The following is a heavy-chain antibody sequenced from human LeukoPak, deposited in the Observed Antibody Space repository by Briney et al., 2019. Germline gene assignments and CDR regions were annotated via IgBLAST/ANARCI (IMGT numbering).Heavy chain of an antibody. CDR2: ISGYNAEP. J-gene: IGHJ4*02. CDR1: GYTFTIYG. V-gene: IGHV1-18*01. CDR3: AREGDSAGWYRPAFRLLDY. D-gene: IGHD6-19*01. Sequence: ASVKVSCTTSGYTFTIYGLYWVRQAPGQGLEWMGWISGYNAEPNYARKFQGRVTMTTDTSTTTAYMELTSLASDDTALYYCAREGDSAGWYRPAFRLLDYWGQGTMVTVSS.